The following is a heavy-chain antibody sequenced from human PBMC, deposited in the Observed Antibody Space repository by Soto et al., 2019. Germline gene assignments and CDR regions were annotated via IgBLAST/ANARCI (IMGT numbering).Heavy chain of an antibody. CDR1: SGSISSGGYY. CDR3: ARGTSGDKVDY. CDR2: IYDDGSNT. V-gene: IGHV4-30-4*02. J-gene: IGHJ4*02. Sequence: SEPRSLNCTVSSGSISSGGYYWSLIRQSPGRAPEWIGNIYDDGSNTYSNTSITSRVSISVDNSKTQFSMDLSSVNAADTDVYYCARGTSGDKVDYWGQGALVTVSS. D-gene: IGHD3-16*01.